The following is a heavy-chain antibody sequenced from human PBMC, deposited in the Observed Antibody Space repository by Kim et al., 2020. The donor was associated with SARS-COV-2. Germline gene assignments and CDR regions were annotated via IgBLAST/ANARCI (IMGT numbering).Heavy chain of an antibody. CDR2: INYSGSS. D-gene: IGHD2-21*02. Sequence: SETLSLTCTVSGGSISTYHWSWIRQSPEKGLEWIGRINYSGSSNYNPSLKSRVIISVDTSQNQFSLRLDSVTAADTAVYFCARLSTLHTGDLYYFDWWG. CDR3: ARLSTLHTGDLYYFDW. V-gene: IGHV4-59*01. CDR1: GGSISTYH. J-gene: IGHJ4*01.